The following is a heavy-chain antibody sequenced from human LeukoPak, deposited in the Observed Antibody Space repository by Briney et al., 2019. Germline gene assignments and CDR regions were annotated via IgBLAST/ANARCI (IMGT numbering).Heavy chain of an antibody. CDR2: VSAYNAHT. J-gene: IGHJ4*02. CDR3: ARTLGYCRSTSCYEVFDY. CDR1: GYTFTNYG. Sequence: ASVKASCKASGYTFTNYGFSWVRQAPGQGLEWVGWVSAYNAHTNYAQKVQGRVTMTTDTSTSTAYMELRSLRSDDTAVYYCARTLGYCRSTSCYEVFDYWGQGTLVTVSS. V-gene: IGHV1-18*04. D-gene: IGHD2-2*01.